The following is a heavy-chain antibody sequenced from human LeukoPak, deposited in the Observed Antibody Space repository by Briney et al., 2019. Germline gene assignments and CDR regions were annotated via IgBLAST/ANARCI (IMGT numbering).Heavy chain of an antibody. CDR1: GFTFSNAW. Sequence: PGGSLRLSCAASGFTFSNAWMSWVRQAPGKGLEWVGRIKSKTDGGTTDYAAPVKGRFTISRDDSKNTLYLQMNSLKTEDTAVYYCTTADIVVVPATTGYNWFDPWGQGTLVTVSS. CDR3: TTADIVVVPATTGYNWFDP. J-gene: IGHJ5*02. D-gene: IGHD2-2*01. CDR2: IKSKTDGGTT. V-gene: IGHV3-15*01.